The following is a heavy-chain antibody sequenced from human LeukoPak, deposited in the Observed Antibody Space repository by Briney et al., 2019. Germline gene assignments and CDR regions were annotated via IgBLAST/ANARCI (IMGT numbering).Heavy chain of an antibody. D-gene: IGHD3-3*01. V-gene: IGHV4-4*02. CDR1: GGSISSSFW. Sequence: SGTLSLTCAVSGGSISSSFWWSWIRQPPGKGLEWIGEINHSGSTNYNPSLKSRVTISVDTSKNQFSLKLSSVTAADTAVYYCARCIRITIFGVVITGPHAFDIWGQGTMVTVSS. CDR3: ARCIRITIFGVVITGPHAFDI. CDR2: INHSGST. J-gene: IGHJ3*02.